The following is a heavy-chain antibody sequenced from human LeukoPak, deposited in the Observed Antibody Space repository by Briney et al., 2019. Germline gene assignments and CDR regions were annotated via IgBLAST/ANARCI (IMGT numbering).Heavy chain of an antibody. CDR2: ISACNGNT. CDR3: ARREQWLVGDDY. D-gene: IGHD6-19*01. CDR1: GYTFTSYG. Sequence: ASVKVSCKASGYTFTSYGITWVRQAPGQGLEWMGWISACNGNTNYAQKFQGRVTMTTDSSTSTAYMELRSLRSDDTAVYYCARREQWLVGDDYWGQGTLVTVFS. V-gene: IGHV1-18*01. J-gene: IGHJ4*02.